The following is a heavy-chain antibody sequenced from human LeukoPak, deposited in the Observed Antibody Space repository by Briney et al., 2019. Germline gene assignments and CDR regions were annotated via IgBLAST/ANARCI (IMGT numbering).Heavy chain of an antibody. CDR2: IYTSGST. CDR1: GGSISSYY. CDR3: AREDIVVVVTATPTDAFDI. D-gene: IGHD2-15*01. V-gene: IGHV4-4*07. Sequence: SETLSLTCTVSGGSISSYYWSWIRQPAGKGLEWIGRIYTSGSTNYNPSLKSRVTMSVDTSKNQFSLKLSSVTAADTAVYYCAREDIVVVVTATPTDAFDIWGQGTMVTVSS. J-gene: IGHJ3*02.